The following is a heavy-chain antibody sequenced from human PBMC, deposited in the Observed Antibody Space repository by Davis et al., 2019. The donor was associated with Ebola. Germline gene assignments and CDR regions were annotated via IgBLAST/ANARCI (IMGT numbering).Heavy chain of an antibody. CDR1: GFTFSNYG. V-gene: IGHV3-23*01. D-gene: IGHD4-11*01. Sequence: GESLKISCEGSGFTFSNYGMSWVRQAPGKGLEWLSVISGNGGYTHYADSAKGRFSISRDNSKNTLYMQMNGLRADDTAVYYCANIGSSTSKGPTDYWGRGILVTVSS. J-gene: IGHJ4*02. CDR3: ANIGSSTSKGPTDY. CDR2: ISGNGGYT.